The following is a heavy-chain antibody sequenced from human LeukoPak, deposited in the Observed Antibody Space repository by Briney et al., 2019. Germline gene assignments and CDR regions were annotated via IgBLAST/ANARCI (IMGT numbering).Heavy chain of an antibody. J-gene: IGHJ4*02. CDR3: ARDGGGDYVWGSYRRDFDY. Sequence: GGSLRLSCAASGFTFSSYSMHWVRQAPGKGLEWVSSISSSSSYIYYADSVKGRFTISRDNAKNSLYLQMNSMRAEDTAVYYCARDGGGDYVWGSYRRDFDYWGQGTLVTVSS. D-gene: IGHD3-16*02. CDR1: GFTFSSYS. V-gene: IGHV3-21*01. CDR2: ISSSSSYI.